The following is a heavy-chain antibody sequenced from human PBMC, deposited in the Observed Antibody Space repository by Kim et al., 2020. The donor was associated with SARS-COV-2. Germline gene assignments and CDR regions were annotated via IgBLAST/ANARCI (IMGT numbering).Heavy chain of an antibody. CDR3: AHSPSYNWFDA. CDR2: IYWDNDN. V-gene: IGHV2-5*02. J-gene: IGHJ5*02. Sequence: SGPTLVNPTQTLTLTCTFSGFSLSTYGVSVGWIRRAPGKALEWLAVIYWDNDNRLSPFLETRLTITRDTSKNQVVLTMTNMDVADTATYFCAHSPSYNWFDAWGQGILVTGSS. CDR1: GFSLSTYGVS.